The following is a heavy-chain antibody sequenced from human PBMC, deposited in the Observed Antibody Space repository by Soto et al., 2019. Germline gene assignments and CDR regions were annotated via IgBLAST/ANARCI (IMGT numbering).Heavy chain of an antibody. Sequence: SETLSLTCAVSGGSINSRYWWSWVRQSPGKGLEWIGEIYHSGSTHYNPSLKSRVTISVDKSKNQFSLNLSSVTAADTAVYYCARDQNGSGNYYTRYFDYWGQGTLVTVSS. CDR1: GGSINSRYW. J-gene: IGHJ4*02. V-gene: IGHV4-4*02. CDR3: ARDQNGSGNYYTRYFDY. D-gene: IGHD3-10*01. CDR2: IYHSGST.